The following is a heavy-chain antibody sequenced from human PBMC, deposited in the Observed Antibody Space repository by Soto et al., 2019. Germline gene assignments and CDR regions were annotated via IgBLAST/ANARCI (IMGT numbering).Heavy chain of an antibody. CDR2: IYYSGST. CDR3: ARYAPITMIVVALYYFDY. CDR1: GGSISSGCYY. D-gene: IGHD3-22*01. V-gene: IGHV4-30-4*08. J-gene: IGHJ4*02. Sequence: SETLSLTCTVSGGSISSGCYYWSWIRQHPGKGLEWIGYIYYSGSTYYNPSLKSRVTISVDTSKNQFSLKLSSVTAADTAVYYCARYAPITMIVVALYYFDYWGQGTLVTVSS.